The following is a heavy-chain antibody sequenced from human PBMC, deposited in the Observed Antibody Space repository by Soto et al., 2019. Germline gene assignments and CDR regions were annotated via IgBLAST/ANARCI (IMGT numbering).Heavy chain of an antibody. CDR1: GFTFSDYY. CDR3: ARDLGYYDSSGYFDY. V-gene: IGHV3-11*01. D-gene: IGHD3-22*01. Sequence: GGSLRLSCAASGFTFSDYYMSWIRQDPGKGLEWVSYISSSGTIISDTDSVKGRFTISRDNAKNSLYLQMNSLRAEDTAVYYCARDLGYYDSSGYFDYWGQGTLVTVSS. J-gene: IGHJ4*02. CDR2: ISSSGTII.